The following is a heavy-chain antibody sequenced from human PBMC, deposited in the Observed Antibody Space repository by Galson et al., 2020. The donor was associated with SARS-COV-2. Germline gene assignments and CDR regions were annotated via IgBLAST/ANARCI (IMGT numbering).Heavy chain of an antibody. J-gene: IGHJ3*02. CDR3: AREYATVTTHAFDI. Sequence: GESLKLSCAASRLTFTSYSMNWVRPAPGKGLEWVSSISNTSSYIYYADSLKGRFTISRDNAKNSLYLQMNSLRAEDTAVYCCAREYATVTTHAFDIWGQGTMVTVSS. CDR1: RLTFTSYS. CDR2: ISNTSSYI. V-gene: IGHV3-21*01. D-gene: IGHD4-17*01.